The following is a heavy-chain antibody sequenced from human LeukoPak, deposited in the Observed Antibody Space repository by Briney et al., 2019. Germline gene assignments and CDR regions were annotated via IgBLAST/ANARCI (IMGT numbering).Heavy chain of an antibody. Sequence: SQTLSLTCTVSGGSVSSGGYYWSWIRQHPGKGLEWIVYIFYSGSTYSNPSLKGRVTISVDTSTNQFSLRLTSVTAADTAVYYCARGFSTSLHSWYQYYYMDVWGKGTTVTVSS. CDR3: ARGFSTSLHSWYQYYYMDV. V-gene: IGHV4-31*03. J-gene: IGHJ6*03. D-gene: IGHD6-6*01. CDR1: GGSVSSGGYY. CDR2: IFYSGST.